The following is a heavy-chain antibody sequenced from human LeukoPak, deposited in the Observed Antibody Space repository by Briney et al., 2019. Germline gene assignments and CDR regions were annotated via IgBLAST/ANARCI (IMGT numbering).Heavy chain of an antibody. CDR1: GYTFTGYY. J-gene: IGHJ3*02. V-gene: IGHV1-2*02. D-gene: IGHD3-9*01. Sequence: GASVKVSCKASGYTFTGYYMHWVRQAPGQGLEWMGWISPNSGGTNYAQKFQGRVTMTRDTSISTAYMELSRLRSDDTAVYYCARDMTGAALDAFDIWGQGTMVTVSS. CDR3: ARDMTGAALDAFDI. CDR2: ISPNSGGT.